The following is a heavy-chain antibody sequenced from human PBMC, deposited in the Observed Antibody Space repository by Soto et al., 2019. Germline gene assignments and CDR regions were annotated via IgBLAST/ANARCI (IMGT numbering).Heavy chain of an antibody. CDR2: IVVGSGNT. CDR1: GFTFTRSG. CDR3: AADPYGDYAQGMDV. D-gene: IGHD4-17*01. V-gene: IGHV1-58*01. Sequence: SVMVSWTSSGFTFTRSGVQWVPQALGQRLEWIGWIVVGSGNTNYAQKFQERVTITRDMSTSTAYMELSSLRSEDTAVYYCAADPYGDYAQGMDVWGQGTTVTVSS. J-gene: IGHJ6*02.